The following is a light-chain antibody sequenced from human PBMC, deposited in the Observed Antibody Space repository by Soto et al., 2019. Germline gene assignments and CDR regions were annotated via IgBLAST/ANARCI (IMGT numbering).Light chain of an antibody. J-gene: IGKJ1*01. CDR2: GAS. CDR1: QSVSSN. CDR3: QQYNNWPPWT. Sequence: EIVMTQSPATLSVSPGERATLSCRASQSVSSNLAWYQQKPGQAPRLLIYGASTRATGIPARFSGSGSGQEFTLNIGSLQSEDFAGCYCQQYNNWPPWTFGQGPKVEIK. V-gene: IGKV3-15*01.